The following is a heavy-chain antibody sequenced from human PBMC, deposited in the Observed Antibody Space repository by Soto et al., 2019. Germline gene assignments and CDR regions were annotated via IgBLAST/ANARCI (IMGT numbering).Heavy chain of an antibody. CDR1: GFTFSNYG. CDR3: AKDPYYYDTSGYHFDC. Sequence: QVQLVESGGGVVQPGRSLRLSCAASGFTFSNYGMHWVRQAPGKGLEWVAVVSFDGSNKYYADSVKGRFTISRDSSKNTLSLQMNSLRAEDTAVYYCAKDPYYYDTSGYHFDCWGQGTLVTVSS. D-gene: IGHD3-22*01. V-gene: IGHV3-30*18. J-gene: IGHJ4*02. CDR2: VSFDGSNK.